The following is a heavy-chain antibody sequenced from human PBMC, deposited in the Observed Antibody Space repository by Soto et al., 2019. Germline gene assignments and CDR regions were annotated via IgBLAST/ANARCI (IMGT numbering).Heavy chain of an antibody. V-gene: IGHV3-48*01. Sequence: GGSLRLSCAASGFTFSSYSMNWVRQAPGKELEWVSYISSSSSTIYYAEYVKGRFTISRDNAKNSLYLQMNSLRAEDTAVYYCARDLNYGLFDYWGQGTLVTVSS. CDR2: ISSSSSTI. CDR1: GFTFSSYS. D-gene: IGHD4-17*01. J-gene: IGHJ4*02. CDR3: ARDLNYGLFDY.